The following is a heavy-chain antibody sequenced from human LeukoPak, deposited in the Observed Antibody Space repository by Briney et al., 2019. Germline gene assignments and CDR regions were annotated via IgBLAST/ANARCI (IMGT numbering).Heavy chain of an antibody. V-gene: IGHV3-23*01. J-gene: IGHJ4*02. CDR1: GFTFTNYA. CDR3: AKGQGYNYGDSIDY. CDR2: INGGGSS. D-gene: IGHD5-18*01. Sequence: GGSLRLSCAASGFTFTNYAITCVRHAPEERLEWVSVINGGGSSYYADSVKGRFTVSRDNSKNTLYLQMNSLRDEDTAVYYCAKGQGYNYGDSIDYWGQGTLVTVSS.